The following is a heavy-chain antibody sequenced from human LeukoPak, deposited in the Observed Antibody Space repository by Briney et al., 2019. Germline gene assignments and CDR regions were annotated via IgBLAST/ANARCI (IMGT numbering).Heavy chain of an antibody. CDR1: GGSISSYY. J-gene: IGHJ6*03. Sequence: SETLSLTCTVSGGSISSYYCSWIRHPPGKGLHWIGYIYYSGSTNYNPSLKSRVTISVDTSKNQFSLKLSSVTAADTAVYYCARDFSPRTKYYYMDVWGKGTTVTVSS. CDR2: IYYSGST. D-gene: IGHD2-8*01. V-gene: IGHV4-59*01. CDR3: ARDFSPRTKYYYMDV.